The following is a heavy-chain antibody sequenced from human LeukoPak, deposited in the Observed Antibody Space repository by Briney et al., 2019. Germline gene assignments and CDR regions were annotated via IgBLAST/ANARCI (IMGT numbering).Heavy chain of an antibody. Sequence: GGSLRLSCTTSGLTFGDSAMGWVRQAPGGWREWVGFIRSKAYGGTTEYAASVKGRFTISRDDSQSIAYLQMNSLKTEDTAVYYCQTYYYDSSGYYYIDQWGQGTLVTVSS. CDR2: IRSKAYGGTT. D-gene: IGHD3-22*01. J-gene: IGHJ4*02. V-gene: IGHV3-49*04. CDR1: GLTFGDSA. CDR3: QTYYYDSSGYYYIDQ.